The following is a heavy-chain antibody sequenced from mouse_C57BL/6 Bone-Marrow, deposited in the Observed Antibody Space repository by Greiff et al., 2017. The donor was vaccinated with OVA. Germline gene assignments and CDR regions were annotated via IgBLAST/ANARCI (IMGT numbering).Heavy chain of an antibody. CDR3: ARGFYYGLAY. CDR2: IDPADGYT. CDR1: GFTFKNSY. Sequence: VQLQQSVAELVRPGASVKLSCTASGFTFKNSYMHWVKQRPEQGLEWLGRIDPADGYTKYAPKLQGKATFTADTSSNTAYLQLSSLTSEDKAIYYCARGFYYGLAYWGQGTLVTVSA. D-gene: IGHD2-1*01. V-gene: IGHV14-3*01. J-gene: IGHJ3*01.